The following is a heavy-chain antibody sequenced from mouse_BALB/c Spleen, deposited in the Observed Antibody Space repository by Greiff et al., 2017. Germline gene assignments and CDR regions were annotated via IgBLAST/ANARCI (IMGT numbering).Heavy chain of an antibody. V-gene: IGHV1-7*01. CDR2: INPSTGYT. J-gene: IGHJ3*01. CDR3: ARSDYDYERESFAY. CDR1: GYTFTSYW. D-gene: IGHD2-4*01. Sequence: VQGVESGAELAKPGASVKMSCKASGYTFTSYWMHWVKQRPGQGLEWIGYINPSTGYTEYNQKFKDKATLTADKSSSTAYMQLSSLTSEDSAVYYCARSDYDYERESFAYWGQGTLVTVSA.